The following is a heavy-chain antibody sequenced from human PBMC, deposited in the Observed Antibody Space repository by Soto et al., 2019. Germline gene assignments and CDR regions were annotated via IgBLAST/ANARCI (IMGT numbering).Heavy chain of an antibody. J-gene: IGHJ4*02. V-gene: IGHV3-30-3*01. CDR2: ISYDGSNK. CDR3: ARVSPAVAGTSMLFPATLDY. D-gene: IGHD6-19*01. Sequence: QVQLVESGGGVVQPGRSLRLSCAASGFTFSSYAMHWVRQAPGKGLEWVAVISYDGSNKYYADSVKGRFTISRDNSKNTLYLQMNSLRAEDTAVYYCARVSPAVAGTSMLFPATLDYWGQGTLVTVSS. CDR1: GFTFSSYA.